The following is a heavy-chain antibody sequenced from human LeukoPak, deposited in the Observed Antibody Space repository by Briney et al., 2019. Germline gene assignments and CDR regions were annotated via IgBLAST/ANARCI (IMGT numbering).Heavy chain of an antibody. CDR1: GYTFTDHY. CDR3: ARGPRIVGDTDYYYYGMDV. J-gene: IGHJ6*02. CDR2: MNPNSGNT. D-gene: IGHD1-26*01. V-gene: IGHV1-8*02. Sequence: ASVKVSCKASGYTFTDHYIHWVRQATGQGLEWMGWMNPNSGNTGYAQKFQGRVTMTRNTSISTAYMELSSLRSEDTAVYYCARGPRIVGDTDYYYYGMDVWGQGTTVTVSS.